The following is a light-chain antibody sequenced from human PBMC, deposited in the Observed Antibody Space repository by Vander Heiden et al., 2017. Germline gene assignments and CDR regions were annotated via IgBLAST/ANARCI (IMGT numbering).Light chain of an antibody. V-gene: IGLV2-23*02. CDR3: CSYTSSSSYV. CDR1: TSDAGAYDL. J-gene: IGLJ1*01. Sequence: QSAPTQPASLSASPGPSVTISSTGTTSDAGAYDLAFWYQQHPGHAPNLVIYDVTKPPAVVSSRFSCCKSGTTAFLTISGLQAEDEAYYYYCSYTSSSSYVFGSGTKVTVL. CDR2: DVT.